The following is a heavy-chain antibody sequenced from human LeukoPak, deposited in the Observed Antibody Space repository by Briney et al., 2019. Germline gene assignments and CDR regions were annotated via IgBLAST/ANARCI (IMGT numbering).Heavy chain of an antibody. V-gene: IGHV3-30*02. D-gene: IGHD6-19*01. CDR2: IRYDGSNK. J-gene: IGHJ3*02. CDR1: GLTFRDYG. CDR3: AKDRQWLVPGAFDI. Sequence: PGGSLRLSCAASGLTFRDYGMHWVRQAPGKGLEWVAFIRYDGSNKYYVDSVNGRFTISRDNSKNTLYLQMNSLRAVDTAVYYCAKDRQWLVPGAFDIWGQGTMVTVSS.